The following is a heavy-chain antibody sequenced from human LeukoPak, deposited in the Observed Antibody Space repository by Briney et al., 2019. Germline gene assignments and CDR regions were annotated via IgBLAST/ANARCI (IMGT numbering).Heavy chain of an antibody. CDR1: GFTFSSYG. CDR3: ARDLHVPTVEQEYYDSTGYSDY. D-gene: IGHD3-22*01. Sequence: PGGSLRLSCAASGFTFSSYGMHWVRQAPGKGLEWVAFIRYDGSNKYYADSVKGRFTISRDNSKNTLYLQMNSLRAEDTAVYYCARDLHVPTVEQEYYDSTGYSDYWGRGTLVTVSS. CDR2: IRYDGSNK. J-gene: IGHJ4*02. V-gene: IGHV3-30*02.